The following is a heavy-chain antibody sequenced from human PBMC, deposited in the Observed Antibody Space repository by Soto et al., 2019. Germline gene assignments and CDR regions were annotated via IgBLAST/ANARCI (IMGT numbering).Heavy chain of an antibody. CDR3: TRRFSDGWYSDY. D-gene: IGHD6-19*01. CDR1: GFIFSGYG. J-gene: IGHJ4*02. Sequence: QVQLVESGGGVVQPGRSLRLSCAASGFIFSGYGMHWVRQAPGKGLEWVAVIWYDGSNENYADSVKGRFTISRDNSKNPLDPQMNRLRAEDTGGFFCTRRFSDGWYSDYWGQGTLVTVSS. V-gene: IGHV3-33*01. CDR2: IWYDGSNE.